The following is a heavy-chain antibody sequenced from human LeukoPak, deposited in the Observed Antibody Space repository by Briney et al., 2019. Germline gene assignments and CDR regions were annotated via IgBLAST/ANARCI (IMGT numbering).Heavy chain of an antibody. V-gene: IGHV3-15*07. Sequence: GGPLRLSCATSGFTFSNAWMNWVRQAPGKGLEWVGRIRSNSDGGTIDYAAPVKGRFTLSRDDSKTTLYLQMNSLQTEDTAVYYCATDFYDSTWGQGTLVTVSS. CDR3: ATDFYDST. CDR2: IRSNSDGGTI. D-gene: IGHD3-22*01. CDR1: GFTFSNAW. J-gene: IGHJ5*02.